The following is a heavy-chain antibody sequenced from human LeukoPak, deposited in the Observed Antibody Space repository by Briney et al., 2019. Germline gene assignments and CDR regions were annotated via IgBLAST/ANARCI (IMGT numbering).Heavy chain of an antibody. CDR1: GGSISSGGSS. CDR3: ARTYYDILTGYYFDP. CDR2: IYHSGST. Sequence: PSETLSLTCTVSGGSISSGGSSWSWIRQPPGTGLEWIGYIYHSGSTYYNPSLKSRVTISLDRSRNQFSLKLSSVTAADTAVYYCARTYYDILTGYYFDPWGQGTLVTVSS. D-gene: IGHD3-9*01. V-gene: IGHV4-30-2*01. J-gene: IGHJ5*02.